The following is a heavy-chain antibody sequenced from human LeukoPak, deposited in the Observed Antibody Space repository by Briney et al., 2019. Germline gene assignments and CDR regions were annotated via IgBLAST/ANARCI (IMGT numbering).Heavy chain of an antibody. Sequence: GGSLRLSCAASGFTFSYYGMHWVRQPPGKGLEWVAFIRYNAGDKFYADSVKGRFTISRDNSKNTLYLQMNSLRAEDTAVYYCARDPYSGSYGNYYYYFMDVWGKGTTVTISS. CDR1: GFTFSYYG. D-gene: IGHD1-26*01. CDR3: ARDPYSGSYGNYYYYFMDV. J-gene: IGHJ6*03. V-gene: IGHV3-30*02. CDR2: IRYNAGDK.